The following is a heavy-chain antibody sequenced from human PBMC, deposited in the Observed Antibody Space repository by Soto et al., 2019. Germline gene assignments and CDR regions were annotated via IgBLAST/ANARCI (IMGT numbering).Heavy chain of an antibody. CDR2: INHSGST. D-gene: IGHD3-10*01. CDR1: GGSFSGYY. J-gene: IGHJ5*02. CDR3: ARARHYYGSGTQQHWFDP. Sequence: SETLSLTCAVYGGSFSGYYWSWIRQPPGKGLEWIGEINHSGSTNYNPSLKSRVTISVDTSKNQFSLKLSSVTAADTAVYYCARARHYYGSGTQQHWFDPWGQGTLVTVSS. V-gene: IGHV4-34*01.